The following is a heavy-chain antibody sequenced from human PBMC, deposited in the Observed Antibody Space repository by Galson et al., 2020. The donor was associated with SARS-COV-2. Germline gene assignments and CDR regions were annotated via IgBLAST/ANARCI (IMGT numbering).Heavy chain of an antibody. Sequence: SETLSLTCTVSGGSISSSSYYWGWIRQPPGKGLEWIGSIYYSGSTYYNPSLKSRVTISVDTSKNQFSLKLSSVTAADTAVYYCARQRPNRITMILVVMSPGWFDPWGQGTLVTVSS. V-gene: IGHV4-39*01. CDR1: GGSISSSSYY. CDR3: ARQRPNRITMILVVMSPGWFDP. D-gene: IGHD3-22*01. J-gene: IGHJ5*02. CDR2: IYYSGST.